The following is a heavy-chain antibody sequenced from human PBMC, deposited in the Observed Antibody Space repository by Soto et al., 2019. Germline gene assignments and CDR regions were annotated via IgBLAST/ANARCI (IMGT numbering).Heavy chain of an antibody. CDR1: GGTFSDYA. CDR3: AIGTRNSWTCDF. V-gene: IGHV1-69*01. J-gene: IGHJ4*02. CDR2: IIPLTETP. D-gene: IGHD1-1*01. Sequence: QVQVVQSGAEVKKPGSSVKVSCKASGGTFSDYAISWVRQAPGHGLEWVGGIIPLTETPVYAQTVQGRLTSTSAEFTSAAYTWLSSLRSDDTAVYLFAIGTRNSWTCDFWGQGTLVTVSS.